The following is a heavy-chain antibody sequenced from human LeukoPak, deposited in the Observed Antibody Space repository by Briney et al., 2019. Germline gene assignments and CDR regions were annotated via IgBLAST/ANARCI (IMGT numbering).Heavy chain of an antibody. V-gene: IGHV4-4*07. J-gene: IGHJ4*02. CDR3: AKKDGDF. CDR2: IYISRST. Sequence: SETLSLTCSVSGVSISDYYWTWFRQPAGKGLEWIGRIYISRSTNYNPSLKSRVIMSVDTSRNQLSLKLTSLTAADTAVYYCAKKDGDFWGQGTLVSVSS. CDR1: GVSISDYY.